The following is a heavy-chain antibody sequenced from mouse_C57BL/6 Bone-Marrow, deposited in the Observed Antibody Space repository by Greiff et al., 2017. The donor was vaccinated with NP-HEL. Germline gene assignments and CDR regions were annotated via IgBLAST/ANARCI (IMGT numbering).Heavy chain of an antibody. V-gene: IGHV1-55*01. J-gene: IGHJ2*01. Sequence: QVQLQQPGAELVKPGASVKMSCKASGYTFTSYWITWVKQRPGQGLEWIGDIYPGSGSTNYNEKFKSKATLTVDTSSSTAYMQLSSLTSEDSAVYYCARSGFPVVAEDYGGQGTTLTVSS. D-gene: IGHD1-1*01. CDR1: GYTFTSYW. CDR2: IYPGSGST. CDR3: ARSGFPVVAEDY.